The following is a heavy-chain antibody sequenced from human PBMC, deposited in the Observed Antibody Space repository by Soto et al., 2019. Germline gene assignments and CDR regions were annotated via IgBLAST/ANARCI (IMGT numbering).Heavy chain of an antibody. CDR2: IGGSGGST. V-gene: IGHV3-23*01. CDR1: GFTFSSYA. D-gene: IGHD3-3*01. J-gene: IGHJ6*02. Sequence: GSLRLSCAASGFTFSSYAMTWVRQAPGKGLDWVSSIGGSGGSTYYADSVEGRFTISRDNSKNTLYVQMNGLRTEDTAVYYCAKVNSIFGVESYYYGMDVWGQGTTVTVSS. CDR3: AKVNSIFGVESYYYGMDV.